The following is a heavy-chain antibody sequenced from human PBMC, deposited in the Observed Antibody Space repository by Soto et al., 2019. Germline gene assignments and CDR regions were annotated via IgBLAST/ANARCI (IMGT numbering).Heavy chain of an antibody. CDR2: ISYDGSTK. CDR3: ERDPSSSPREANWFEP. D-gene: IGHD6-13*01. Sequence: GGSLRLSCAASGFTFSSYAMHWVRQAPGKGLEWVAVISYDGSTKYYADSVKGRFTISRDNSKNTLYLQMNSLRAEDTAVYYCERDPSSSPREANWFEPWGQGTLVTVSS. CDR1: GFTFSSYA. V-gene: IGHV3-30-3*01. J-gene: IGHJ5*02.